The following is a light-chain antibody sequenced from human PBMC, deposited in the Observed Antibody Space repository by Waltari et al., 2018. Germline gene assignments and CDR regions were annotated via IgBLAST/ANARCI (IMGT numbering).Light chain of an antibody. V-gene: IGKV1-39*01. Sequence: DIQMTQSPSSPSASVGDRVIITCRASQSITSDLNWYQQKPGKAPKLLIYAASRLQGGVPSRFSGSGSGTDFTLTISSLQPEDFATYYCQQSYSTPPTFGQGTKVEIK. J-gene: IGKJ1*01. CDR3: QQSYSTPPT. CDR2: AAS. CDR1: QSITSD.